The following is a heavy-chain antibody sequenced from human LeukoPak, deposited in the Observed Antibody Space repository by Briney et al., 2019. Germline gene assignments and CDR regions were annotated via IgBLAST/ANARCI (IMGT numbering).Heavy chain of an antibody. V-gene: IGHV3-23*01. J-gene: IGHJ4*02. Sequence: GGSLRLSCAASGFTFNNYGMHWVRQAPGKGLEWVSIISGSGGTTYYADSVKGRFTISRDNSKNTLYLQMNSLRAEDTAVYYCAKDVDIVATGDYFDSWGQGTLVTVSS. CDR2: ISGSGGTT. CDR1: GFTFNNYG. CDR3: AKDVDIVATGDYFDS. D-gene: IGHD5-12*01.